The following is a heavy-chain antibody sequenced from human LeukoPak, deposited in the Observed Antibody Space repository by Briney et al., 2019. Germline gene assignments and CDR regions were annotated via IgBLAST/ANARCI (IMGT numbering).Heavy chain of an antibody. D-gene: IGHD2/OR15-2a*01. V-gene: IGHV4-59*01. CDR3: ARGDSVDSTASGSYYFDF. Sequence: SETLSLTCTVSGGSLSSYYWSWIRQPPGKGLEWVGNFYYTGITNYNPSLKSRVTISVDVSKNQFSLNLNSVTATDTAVYYCARGDSVDSTASGSYYFDFWGQGTLVTVSS. J-gene: IGHJ4*02. CDR1: GGSLSSYY. CDR2: FYYTGIT.